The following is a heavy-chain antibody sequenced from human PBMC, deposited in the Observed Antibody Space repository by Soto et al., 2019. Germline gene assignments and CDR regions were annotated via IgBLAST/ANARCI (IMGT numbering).Heavy chain of an antibody. CDR2: IYYSGST. D-gene: IGHD6-19*01. CDR1: GGSISSSSYY. J-gene: IGHJ6*02. CDR3: ARLGGAVAPYYYGMDV. V-gene: IGHV4-39*01. Sequence: QLQLQESGPGLVKPSETLSLTCTVSGGSISSSSYYWGWIRQPPGKGLEWIGSIYYSGSTYYNPSLKSRVTISVDTSKNQSSLKLGPVTAADTAVYYCARLGGAVAPYYYGMDVWGQGTTVTVSS.